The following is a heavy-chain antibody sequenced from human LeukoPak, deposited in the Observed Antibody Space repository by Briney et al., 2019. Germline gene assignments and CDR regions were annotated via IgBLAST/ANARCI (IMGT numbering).Heavy chain of an antibody. Sequence: GSGPTLVNPTQTLTLTCTFTGFSRRTPGEGVGWIPHPPGKALEWLSLIYWDDDNLYSPSRKSRLTITKDTSKNQVVLTMTNMDPVDTATYFCALRYPKGFGELYSYWGQGTLVTVSS. CDR3: ALRYPKGFGELYSY. CDR2: IYWDDDN. D-gene: IGHD3-10*01. V-gene: IGHV2-5*02. CDR1: GFSRRTPGEG. J-gene: IGHJ4*02.